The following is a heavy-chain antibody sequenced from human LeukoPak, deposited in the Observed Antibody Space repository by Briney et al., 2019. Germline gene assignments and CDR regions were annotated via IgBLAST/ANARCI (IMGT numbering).Heavy chain of an antibody. J-gene: IGHJ4*02. CDR3: ARALLIEYSIFDY. V-gene: IGHV4-39*07. Sequence: PSETLSLTCTVSGGSISTSSYYWSWIRQPPGKGLEWIGEINHSGSTNYNPSLKSRVTISVDTSKNQFSLKLSSVTAADTAVYYCARALLIEYSIFDYWGQGTLVTVSS. CDR1: GGSISTSSYY. D-gene: IGHD6-6*01. CDR2: INHSGST.